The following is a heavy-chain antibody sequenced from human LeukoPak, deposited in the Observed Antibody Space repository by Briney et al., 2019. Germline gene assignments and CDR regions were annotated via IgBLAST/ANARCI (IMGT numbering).Heavy chain of an antibody. CDR3: ARHGKGVTYFYSLDN. V-gene: IGHV4-59*08. Sequence: PSETPSLTCTVSGGSISNYYWGWIRQPPGEGLEWIGYIYASGATNSNPSLKSRVTISVDKSKNQFSLKLSSVTAADTAVYYCARHGKGVTYFYSLDNWGQGTVVAVSS. D-gene: IGHD4-11*01. J-gene: IGHJ3*02. CDR1: GGSISNYY. CDR2: IYASGAT.